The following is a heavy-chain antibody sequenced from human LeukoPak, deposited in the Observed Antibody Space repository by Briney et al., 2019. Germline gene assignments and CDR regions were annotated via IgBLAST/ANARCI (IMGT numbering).Heavy chain of an antibody. Sequence: QSGGSLRLSCAASGFTFSNYNMHWVRQAPGKGLEWVAVISYDGSNKYYADSVKGRFTISRDNSKNTPYLQMNSLRAEDTAVYYCTRESLIAAGYGMDVWGQGTTVTVSS. CDR1: GFTFSNYN. V-gene: IGHV3-30-3*01. D-gene: IGHD6-25*01. CDR2: ISYDGSNK. CDR3: TRESLIAAGYGMDV. J-gene: IGHJ6*02.